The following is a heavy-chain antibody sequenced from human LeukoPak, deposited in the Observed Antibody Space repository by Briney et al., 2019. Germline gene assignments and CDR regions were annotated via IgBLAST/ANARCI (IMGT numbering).Heavy chain of an antibody. CDR1: GGSFSGYY. J-gene: IGHJ4*02. D-gene: IGHD6-13*01. Sequence: PSETLSLTCAVYGGSFSGYYWSWIRQPPGKGLEWIGEINHSGSTNYNPSLKSRVTLSLDTSMNQFSLKLNSVTAADTAVYYCASRALRAAAFDYWGQGTLVTVSS. CDR3: ASRALRAAAFDY. CDR2: INHSGST. V-gene: IGHV4-34*01.